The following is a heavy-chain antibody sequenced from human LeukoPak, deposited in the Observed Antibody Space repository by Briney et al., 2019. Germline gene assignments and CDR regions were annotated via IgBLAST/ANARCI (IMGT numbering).Heavy chain of an antibody. CDR2: ISRSGDST. D-gene: IGHD6-19*01. V-gene: IGHV3-23*01. Sequence: GGSLRLSCAASGFTFSNYAVSWVRQAPGKGLECVSDISRSGDSTFYTDSVKGRFTISRDNSKNTLYLQMNSVRAEDTAVYYCAKVYSSVWTHIGHFDYWGQGALVTVSS. CDR1: GFTFSNYA. J-gene: IGHJ4*02. CDR3: AKVYSSVWTHIGHFDY.